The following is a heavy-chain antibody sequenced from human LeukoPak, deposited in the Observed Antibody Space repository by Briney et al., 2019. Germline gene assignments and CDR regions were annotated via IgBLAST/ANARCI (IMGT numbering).Heavy chain of an antibody. CDR3: ARDRLYEGFDI. Sequence: GGSVRLSCAASGFSFDDYAMLWVRQGPGKGLEWVSLISGDGGSTYYGDSVKGRFTISRDNSKNSLYLEMNSLTIEDTGLYYCARDRLYEGFDIWGQGTMVTVSS. D-gene: IGHD3-16*01. J-gene: IGHJ3*02. CDR1: GFSFDDYA. CDR2: ISGDGGST. V-gene: IGHV3-43*02.